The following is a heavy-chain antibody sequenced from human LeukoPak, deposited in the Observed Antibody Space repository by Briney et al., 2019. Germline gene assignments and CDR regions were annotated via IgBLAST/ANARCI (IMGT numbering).Heavy chain of an antibody. Sequence: PGGSLSLSCAASGFTFIDYWMSWVRQAPGKGLEWVANIKQDGSEKNYVDSVKGRFTISRDNTKKSLYLQMNSLSVEDTAIYYCAREGILAAVDYWGQGTLVTVSP. J-gene: IGHJ4*02. V-gene: IGHV3-7*01. CDR1: GFTFIDYW. D-gene: IGHD6-13*01. CDR3: AREGILAAVDY. CDR2: IKQDGSEK.